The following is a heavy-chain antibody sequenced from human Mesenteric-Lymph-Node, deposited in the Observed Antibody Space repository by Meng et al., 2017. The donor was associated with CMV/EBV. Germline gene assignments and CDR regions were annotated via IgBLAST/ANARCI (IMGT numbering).Heavy chain of an antibody. V-gene: IGHV4-59*01. CDR3: AKGPFIEWLVGFDP. D-gene: IGHD6-19*01. CDR2: NKYNGTK. Sequence: TEAGGCISGDYWGWKRQTPGKGVERNGYNKYNGTKKENKKKTGRVNMYVDTTNNHFSLGLSSVTAADTDVYYCAKGPFIEWLVGFDPWGQGTLVTVSS. CDR1: GGCISGDY. J-gene: IGHJ5*02.